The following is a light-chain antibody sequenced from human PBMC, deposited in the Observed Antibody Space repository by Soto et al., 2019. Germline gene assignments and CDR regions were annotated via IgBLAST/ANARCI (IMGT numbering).Light chain of an antibody. CDR3: QQSYSTPIT. V-gene: IGKV1-39*01. CDR2: DAS. Sequence: DIQMTQSPSSLSASVGDRVTITCRASQSISTYLHWYQQKPGKAPKLLIYDASSLQSGVPSRFSGSGSGTDFTLTISSLQPEDFATYYCQQSYSTPITFGQGTRLEIK. J-gene: IGKJ5*01. CDR1: QSISTY.